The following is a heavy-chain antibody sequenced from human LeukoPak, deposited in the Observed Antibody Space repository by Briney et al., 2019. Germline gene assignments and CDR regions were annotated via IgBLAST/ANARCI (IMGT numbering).Heavy chain of an antibody. CDR1: GFTFSGSA. CDR2: IRSKANSYAT. V-gene: IGHV3-73*01. Sequence: GGSLRLSCAASGFTFSGSAMHWVRQAFGKGLEWVGRIRSKANSYATAYAASVKGRFTISRDDSKNTAYLQMNSLKTEDTAVYYCTRSYDSSGQLDYWGQGTLVTVSS. CDR3: TRSYDSSGQLDY. J-gene: IGHJ4*02. D-gene: IGHD3-22*01.